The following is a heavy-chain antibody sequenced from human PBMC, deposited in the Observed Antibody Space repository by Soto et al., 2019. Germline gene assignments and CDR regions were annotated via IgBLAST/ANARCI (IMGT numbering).Heavy chain of an antibody. Sequence: ASVKVSCKASGYTFTSYYMHWVRQAPGQGLEWMGGIIPIFGTANYAQKFQGRVTITADESTSTAYMELSSLRSEDTAVYYCASTKTRLNDAFDIWGQGTMVTVSS. CDR2: IIPIFGTA. J-gene: IGHJ3*02. V-gene: IGHV1-69*13. D-gene: IGHD1-1*01. CDR1: GYTFTSYY. CDR3: ASTKTRLNDAFDI.